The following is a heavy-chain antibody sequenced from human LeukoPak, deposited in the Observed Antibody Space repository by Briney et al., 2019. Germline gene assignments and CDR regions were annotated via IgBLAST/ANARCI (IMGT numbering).Heavy chain of an antibody. Sequence: PGGSLRLSCAASGFTFSDYYMSWIRQAPGKGLEWVSYMSSSSGTIYYADSVKGRFTISRDNAKNSLYLQMTSLRDEDTAVYYCATGGSQYSGAWFDYWGQGTLVTVSS. CDR3: ATGGSQYSGAWFDY. CDR2: MSSSSGTI. D-gene: IGHD6-19*01. J-gene: IGHJ5*01. CDR1: GFTFSDYY. V-gene: IGHV3-11*04.